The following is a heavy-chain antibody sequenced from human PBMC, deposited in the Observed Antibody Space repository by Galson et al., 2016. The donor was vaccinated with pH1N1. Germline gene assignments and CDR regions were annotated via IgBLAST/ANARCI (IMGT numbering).Heavy chain of an antibody. CDR1: GYSFTNYW. CDR2: IYPSDSDT. V-gene: IGHV5-51*01. CDR3: VRGSGSPDSYYYYGMDV. J-gene: IGHJ6*02. D-gene: IGHD3-10*01. Sequence: QSGAEVKKPGKSLKISCKGSGYSFTNYWIGWVRQMPGKGLEWMGIIYPSDSDTRYSPSFQGQVTISADKSISTAYLQWSSLKASDTAIYYCVRGSGSPDSYYYYGMDVWGQGTTVTVSS.